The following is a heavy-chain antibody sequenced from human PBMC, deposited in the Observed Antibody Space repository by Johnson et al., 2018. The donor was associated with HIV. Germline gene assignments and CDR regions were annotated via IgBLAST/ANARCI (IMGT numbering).Heavy chain of an antibody. V-gene: IGHV3-30-3*01. CDR1: GFTFSSYA. D-gene: IGHD6-19*01. Sequence: QVQLVESGGGVVQPGRSLRLSCAASGFTFSSYAMHWVRQAPGKGLEWVAVISYDGSNKYYADSVKGRFTISRDNSKNTLYLQMNSLRAEDTAVYYCAREGGQWLVLVDAFDSWGQGTMVTVSS. J-gene: IGHJ3*02. CDR3: AREGGQWLVLVDAFDS. CDR2: ISYDGSNK.